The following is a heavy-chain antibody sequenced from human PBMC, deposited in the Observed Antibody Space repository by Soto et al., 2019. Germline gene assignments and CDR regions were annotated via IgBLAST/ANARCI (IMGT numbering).Heavy chain of an antibody. CDR1: TYTFTSYA. Sequence: ASVKVSCKASTYTFTSYAMHWVRQAPGQRLEWMGWINARNGNTKYSQKFQGRVTITRDTSASTAYMELSSLRSEDTAVYYCARDLLSLADVYWGQGTLVTVSS. V-gene: IGHV1-3*01. CDR3: ARDLLSLADVY. J-gene: IGHJ4*02. CDR2: INARNGNT. D-gene: IGHD6-19*01.